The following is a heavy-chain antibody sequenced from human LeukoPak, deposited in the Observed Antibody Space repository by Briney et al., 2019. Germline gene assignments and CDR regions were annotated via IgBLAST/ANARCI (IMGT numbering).Heavy chain of an antibody. CDR1: GFTFSSYA. J-gene: IGHJ3*02. CDR2: ISGSGGST. Sequence: GGSLRLSCAASGFTFSSYAMSWVRQAPGKGLEWVSAISGSGGSTYYADSVKGRFTISRDNSKNTLYLQMNSLRAEDTAVYYCAKDRARIVVVPDAFDIWGQGTMVSVSS. CDR3: AKDRARIVVVPDAFDI. D-gene: IGHD2-2*01. V-gene: IGHV3-23*01.